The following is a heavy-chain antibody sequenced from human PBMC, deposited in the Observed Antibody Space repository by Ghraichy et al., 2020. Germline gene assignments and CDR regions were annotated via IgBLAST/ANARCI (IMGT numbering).Heavy chain of an antibody. CDR3: ARDLTMIVKTAGSFDY. V-gene: IGHV1-69*13. Sequence: SVKVSCKASGGTFSSYAISWVRQAPGQGLEWMGGIIPIFGTANYAQKFQGRVTITADESTSTAYMELSSLRSEDTAVYYCARDLTMIVKTAGSFDYWGQGTLVTVSS. CDR2: IIPIFGTA. J-gene: IGHJ4*02. D-gene: IGHD3-22*01. CDR1: GGTFSSYA.